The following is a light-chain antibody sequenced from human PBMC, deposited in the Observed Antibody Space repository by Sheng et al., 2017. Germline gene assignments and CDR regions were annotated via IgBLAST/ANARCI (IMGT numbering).Light chain of an antibody. CDR1: QSVSSY. J-gene: IGKJ1*01. V-gene: IGKV3-11*01. Sequence: ELVLTQSPGTLALSPGGRATLSCRASQSVSSYLAWYQQKPGQAPRLLIYDASNRATGIPARFSGSGSGTDFTLTISSLEPEDFAFYYCQQYDTWPRTFGQGTKVDIK. CDR2: DAS. CDR3: QQYDTWPRT.